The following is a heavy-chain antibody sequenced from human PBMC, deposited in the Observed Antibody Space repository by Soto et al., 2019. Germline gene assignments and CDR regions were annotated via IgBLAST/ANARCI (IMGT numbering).Heavy chain of an antibody. CDR2: IYYSGST. D-gene: IGHD3-10*01. CDR3: ARHRGVLVFVAEFYVAY. CDR1: GGSISSSSYY. Sequence: QLQLQESGPGLVKPSETLSLTCTVSGGSISSSSYYWGWIRQPPGKGLEGFGSIYYSGSTYYNPSLKSRLIISVHTSKNQSSLKLSSGTAPDTAVYYCARHRGVLVFVAEFYVAYWGQGTRVTVSS. J-gene: IGHJ4*02. V-gene: IGHV4-39*01.